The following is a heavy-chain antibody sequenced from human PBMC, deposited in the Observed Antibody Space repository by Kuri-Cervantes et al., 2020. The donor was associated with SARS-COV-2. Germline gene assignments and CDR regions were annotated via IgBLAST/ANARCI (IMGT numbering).Heavy chain of an antibody. CDR1: GGSISSSSYY. CDR3: ARLPATVTPHY. D-gene: IGHD4-17*01. J-gene: IGHJ4*02. V-gene: IGHV4-39*01. CDR2: IYYSGGT. Sequence: SETLSPTCTVSGGSISSSSYYWGWIRQPPGKGLEWIGSIYYSGGTYYNPSLKSRVTISVDTSKNQFSLKLSSVTAADTAVYYCARLPATVTPHYWGQGTLVTVSS.